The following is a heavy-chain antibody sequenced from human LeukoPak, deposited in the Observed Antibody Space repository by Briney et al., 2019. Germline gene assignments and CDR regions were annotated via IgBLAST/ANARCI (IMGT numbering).Heavy chain of an antibody. CDR2: IYYGGNT. CDR1: GGSISSGFYC. D-gene: IGHD3-22*01. V-gene: IGHV4-39*01. Sequence: PSETLSLTCTVSGGSISSGFYCWGWIRQPPGKGLEWSGSIYYGGNTYYNPSLKSRVTMSVDTSKNQFSLTLSSVTAADTAVYYCARNTPRAYYYDSSGLDYWGQGTLVTVSS. J-gene: IGHJ4*02. CDR3: ARNTPRAYYYDSSGLDY.